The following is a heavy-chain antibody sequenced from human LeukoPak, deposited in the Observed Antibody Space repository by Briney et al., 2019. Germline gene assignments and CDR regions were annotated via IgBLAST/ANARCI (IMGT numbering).Heavy chain of an antibody. CDR1: GFTFSSYA. J-gene: IGHJ3*02. CDR3: ARDRDSSGWFRYHAFDI. V-gene: IGHV3-23*01. Sequence: GGSLRLSCAASGFTFSSYAMSWVRQAPGKGLEWVSAISGSGGSTYYADSVKGRFTISRDNSKNTLYLQMNSLRAEDTAVYYCARDRDSSGWFRYHAFDIWGQGTMVTVSS. CDR2: ISGSGGST. D-gene: IGHD6-19*01.